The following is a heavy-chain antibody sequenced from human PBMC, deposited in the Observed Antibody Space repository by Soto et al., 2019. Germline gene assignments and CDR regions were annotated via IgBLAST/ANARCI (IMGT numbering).Heavy chain of an antibody. D-gene: IGHD3-10*01. CDR2: IYYSGST. Sequence: PSETLSLTCTVSGGSISSYYWSWIRQPPGKGLEWIGYIYYSGSTNYNPSLKSRVTISVDTSKNQVSLKLSSVTAADTAVYYCAREGYYGSGSYPRPWGQGTLVTVSS. CDR3: AREGYYGSGSYPRP. CDR1: GGSISSYY. J-gene: IGHJ5*02. V-gene: IGHV4-59*12.